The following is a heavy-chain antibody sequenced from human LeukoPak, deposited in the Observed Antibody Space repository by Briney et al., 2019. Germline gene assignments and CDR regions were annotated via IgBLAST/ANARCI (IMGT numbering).Heavy chain of an antibody. CDR1: GGSISSSSYY. D-gene: IGHD2-2*01. Sequence: SETLSLTCTVSGGSISSSSYYWGWIRQPPGKGLEWIGSIYYSGSTYYNPSLKSRVTISVDTSKNQFSLKLSSVTAADTAVYYCARAIGSTSALDWGQGTLVTVSS. V-gene: IGHV4-39*07. CDR2: IYYSGST. J-gene: IGHJ4*02. CDR3: ARAIGSTSALD.